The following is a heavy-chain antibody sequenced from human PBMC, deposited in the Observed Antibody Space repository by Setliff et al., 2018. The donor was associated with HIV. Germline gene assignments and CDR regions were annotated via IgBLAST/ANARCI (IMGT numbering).Heavy chain of an antibody. D-gene: IGHD3-10*01. CDR1: GYTFSSNA. CDR2: INTNTGNP. CDR3: ARVLRSYPSGTLYYYYMDV. V-gene: IGHV7-4-1*02. J-gene: IGHJ6*03. Sequence: ASVKVSCKASGYTFSSNALNWVRQAPGQGLEWMGWINTNTGNPTYAQCFTGRFVFSLDTSVSTAYLQISSLEAEDTAVYYCARVLRSYPSGTLYYYYMDVWGKGTTVTVSS.